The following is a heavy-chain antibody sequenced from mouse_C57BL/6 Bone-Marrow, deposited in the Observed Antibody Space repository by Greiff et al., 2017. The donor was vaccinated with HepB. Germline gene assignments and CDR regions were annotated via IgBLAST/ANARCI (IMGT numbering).Heavy chain of an antibody. CDR2: IDPSDSYT. D-gene: IGHD1-1*01. V-gene: IGHV1-69*01. Sequence: VKLQQPGAELVMPGASVKLSCKASGYTFTSYWMHWVKQRPGQGLEWIGEIDPSDSYTNYNQKFKGKSTLTVDKSSSTAYMQLSSLTSEDSAVYYCARATTVVAGHYFDYWGQGTTLTVSS. J-gene: IGHJ2*01. CDR3: ARATTVVAGHYFDY. CDR1: GYTFTSYW.